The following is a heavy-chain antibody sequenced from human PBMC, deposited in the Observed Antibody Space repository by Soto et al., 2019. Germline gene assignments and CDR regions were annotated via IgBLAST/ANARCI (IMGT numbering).Heavy chain of an antibody. V-gene: IGHV3-7*03. J-gene: IGHJ6*02. D-gene: IGHD1-26*01. CDR1: GFTFSSYW. CDR2: IKQDGSEK. CDR3: ARPLISDYYYYYGMDV. Sequence: PGGSLSLSCAASGFTFSSYWMSWVRQAPGKGLEWVANIKQDGSEKYSVDSVKGRFTISRDNAKNSLYLQMNSLRAEDTAVYYCARPLISDYYYYYGMDVWGQGTTVTVSS.